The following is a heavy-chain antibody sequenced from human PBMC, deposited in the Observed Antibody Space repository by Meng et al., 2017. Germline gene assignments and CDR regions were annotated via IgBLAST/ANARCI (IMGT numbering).Heavy chain of an antibody. J-gene: IGHJ4*02. CDR3: ARVPLRFYNWNDLPDY. V-gene: IGHV1-8*01. CDR1: GYTFTSYD. Sequence: ASVKVSCKASGYTFTSYDINWVRQATGQGLEWMGWMNPNSGNTGYAQKFQGRVTMTRNTSISTAYMELSSLRSEDTAVYYCARVPLRFYNWNDLPDYWGQGTLVTVSS. D-gene: IGHD1-1*01. CDR2: MNPNSGNT.